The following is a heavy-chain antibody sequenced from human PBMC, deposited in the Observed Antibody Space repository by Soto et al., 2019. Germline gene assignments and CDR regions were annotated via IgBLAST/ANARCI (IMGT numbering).Heavy chain of an antibody. J-gene: IGHJ3*02. CDR3: AKSGTTENAFDI. CDR2: IGGSGGST. CDR1: GFMFSNYA. Sequence: GGSLRLSCAASGFMFSNYAMSWVRQAPGKGLEWVSTIGGSGGSTYHADSVKGRFTISRDNFKNTLYLQMNSLRAEDTAVYYCAKSGTTENAFDIWGQGTMVTVSS. D-gene: IGHD4-17*01. V-gene: IGHV3-23*01.